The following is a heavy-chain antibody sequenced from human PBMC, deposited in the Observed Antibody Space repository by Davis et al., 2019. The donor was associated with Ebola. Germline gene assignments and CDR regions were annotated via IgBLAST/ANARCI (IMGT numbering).Heavy chain of an antibody. CDR1: GFAFNTYN. V-gene: IGHV3-21*04. CDR3: AKELMIFGELFVY. D-gene: IGHD3-10*01. Sequence: PGGSLRLSCAASGFAFNTYNMNWVRQAPGKGLEWVAFISGSGYDIFYADSVKGRFSISRDNVKNSLYLQMNSLRAEDTALYYCAKELMIFGELFVYWGQGTLVTVSS. CDR2: ISGSGYDI. J-gene: IGHJ4*02.